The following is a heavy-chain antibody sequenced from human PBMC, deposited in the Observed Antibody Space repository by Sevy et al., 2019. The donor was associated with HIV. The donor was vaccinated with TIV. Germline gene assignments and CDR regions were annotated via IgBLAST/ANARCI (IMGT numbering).Heavy chain of an antibody. CDR2: ISGSGGST. Sequence: GGSLRLSCAASGFSFSSYAMSWVRQTPGKGLQWVSVISGSGGSTYYADSVKGRFTIFRDNSRNTVYLQMNSLRAEDTAVYYCARRPHLGVVIITGVLDVRGQGTTVTVS. CDR1: GFSFSSYA. V-gene: IGHV3-23*01. D-gene: IGHD3-3*01. CDR3: ARRPHLGVVIITGVLDV. J-gene: IGHJ6*02.